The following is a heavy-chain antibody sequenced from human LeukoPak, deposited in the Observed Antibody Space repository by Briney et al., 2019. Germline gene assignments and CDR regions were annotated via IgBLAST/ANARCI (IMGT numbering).Heavy chain of an antibody. J-gene: IGHJ6*02. CDR3: AIDFWSGYGMDV. CDR2: INPNSGGT. Sequence: GASVKVSCKASGYTFTGYYMHWVRQAPGQGLEWMGWINPNSGGTDYAQKFQGRVTMTRDTSISTAYMELSRLRSDDTAVYYCAIDFWSGYGMDVWGQGTTVTVSS. CDR1: GYTFTGYY. D-gene: IGHD3-3*01. V-gene: IGHV1-2*02.